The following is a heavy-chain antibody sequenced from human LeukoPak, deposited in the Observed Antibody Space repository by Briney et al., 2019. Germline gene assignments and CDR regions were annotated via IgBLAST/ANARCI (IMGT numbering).Heavy chain of an antibody. D-gene: IGHD6-19*01. CDR2: IIPIFGTA. V-gene: IGHV1-69*13. CDR3: ARLPLSSGPYYYYYYGMDV. CDR1: GGTFSSYA. J-gene: IGHJ6*02. Sequence: SVQVSCKASGGTFSSYAISWVRQAPGQGLEWMGGIIPIFGTANYAQKFQGRVTITANESTSTAYMELSSLRSEDTAVYYCARLPLSSGPYYYYYYGMDVWGQGTTVTVSS.